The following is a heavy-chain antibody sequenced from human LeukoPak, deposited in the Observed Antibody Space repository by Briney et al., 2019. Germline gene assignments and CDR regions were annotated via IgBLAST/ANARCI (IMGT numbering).Heavy chain of an antibody. Sequence: SETLSLTCTVSGGSISSYYWSWIRQPAGKGLEWIGRIYTSGSTNYNPSLKSRVTMSVDTSKNQFSLKLSSVTAADTAVYYCASGSTMIDAFDIWGQGTMVTVSS. D-gene: IGHD3-22*01. CDR1: GGSISSYY. V-gene: IGHV4-4*07. CDR3: ASGSTMIDAFDI. J-gene: IGHJ3*02. CDR2: IYTSGST.